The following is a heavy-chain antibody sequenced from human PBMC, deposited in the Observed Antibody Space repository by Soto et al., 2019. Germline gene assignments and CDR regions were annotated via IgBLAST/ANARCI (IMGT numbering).Heavy chain of an antibody. J-gene: IGHJ4*02. CDR3: AHFAYYGSASLDN. D-gene: IGHD3-10*01. CDR2: IYWDDDK. V-gene: IGHV2-5*02. CDR1: GFSLSTSGVG. Sequence: QITLKESGPTLVKPTQTLTLTCPVSGFSLSTSGVGVAWIRQPPGKALQWLGIIYWDDDKRYSPSLRSRLTTTKDSSKNQVVVSMANMQSVDTATYFCAHFAYYGSASLDNWGQGTLVSVSS.